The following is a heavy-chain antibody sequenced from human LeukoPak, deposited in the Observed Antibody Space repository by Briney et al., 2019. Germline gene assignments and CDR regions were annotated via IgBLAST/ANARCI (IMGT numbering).Heavy chain of an antibody. CDR2: IYYSGST. Sequence: SETLSLTCTVSGGSISSSSYYWGWIRQPPGKGLEWIGSIYYSGSTYYNPSLKSRVTISVDTSKNQFSLKLSSVTAADTAVYYCARGFITMIVVANDAFDIWGQGTMVTVSS. CDR3: ARGFITMIVVANDAFDI. J-gene: IGHJ3*02. V-gene: IGHV4-39*07. CDR1: GGSISSSSYY. D-gene: IGHD3-22*01.